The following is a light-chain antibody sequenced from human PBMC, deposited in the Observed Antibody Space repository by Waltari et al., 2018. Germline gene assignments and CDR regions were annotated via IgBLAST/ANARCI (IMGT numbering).Light chain of an antibody. CDR2: DAS. Sequence: EIVLTQSPATLSLSPGERATLSCRASQSVNSFVAWYQQKPGKAPRPVIYDASSRASGIPARFSASGYGTEFTLTISSLEPEDFAVYYCQQRSNWPWTFGPGTKVDIK. CDR1: QSVNSF. J-gene: IGKJ3*01. CDR3: QQRSNWPWT. V-gene: IGKV3-11*01.